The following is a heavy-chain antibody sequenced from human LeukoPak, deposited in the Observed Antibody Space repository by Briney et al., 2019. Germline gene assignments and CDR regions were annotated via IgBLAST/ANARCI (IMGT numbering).Heavy chain of an antibody. CDR2: ISYCGST. CDR3: ARSHRATYGSGSYYSDY. Sequence: SETLSLTCTVSGGSISSYYGSWIRQPPGKGLEWIGYISYCGSTNYNPSLKSRVTISVDTSKNQFSLKLSSVTAADTAVYYCARSHRATYGSGSYYSDYWGQGTLVTVSS. CDR1: GGSISSYY. V-gene: IGHV4-59*08. J-gene: IGHJ4*02. D-gene: IGHD3-10*01.